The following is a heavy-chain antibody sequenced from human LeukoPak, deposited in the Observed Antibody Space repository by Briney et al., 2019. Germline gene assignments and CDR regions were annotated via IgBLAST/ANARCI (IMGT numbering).Heavy chain of an antibody. CDR1: GGSISSYY. J-gene: IGHJ3*02. CDR3: ARRSGYAFDI. Sequence: SETLSLTCTVSGGSISSYYWSWIRQPPGKGLEWIGYIYYTGSTNYKPSLKSRATISVDTSKNQLSLKLSSVTAADTAVYYCARRSGYAFDIWGQGTMVTVSS. D-gene: IGHD6-25*01. CDR2: IYYTGST. V-gene: IGHV4-59*08.